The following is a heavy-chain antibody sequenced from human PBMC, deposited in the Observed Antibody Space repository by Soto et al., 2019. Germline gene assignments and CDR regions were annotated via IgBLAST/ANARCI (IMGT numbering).Heavy chain of an antibody. Sequence: QLQLQESGSGLVKPSQTLALTCAVSGGSISSGPYSWSWIRQPPGKGLEWIGYIYHDGRTYYNPSLKSRVTISVDKSTNQFSLKLSSVTAADTAVYYCARRVNSVVDPWGQGTLVTVSS. CDR3: ARRVNSVVDP. CDR1: GGSISSGPYS. D-gene: IGHD1-1*01. V-gene: IGHV4-30-2*01. CDR2: IYHDGRT. J-gene: IGHJ5*02.